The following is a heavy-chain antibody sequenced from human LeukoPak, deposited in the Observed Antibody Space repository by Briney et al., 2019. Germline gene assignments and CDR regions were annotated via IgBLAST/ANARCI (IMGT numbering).Heavy chain of an antibody. CDR3: AKVTWRCGDCL. CDR1: GFTFSSYW. J-gene: IGHJ4*02. D-gene: IGHD2-21*01. V-gene: IGHV3-7*01. Sequence: GGSLRLSCAASGFTFSSYWMSWVRQAPGKGLEWVANINQDGSDKNYVDSVKGRFTISRDNAKNSLYLQMNSLRAEDTAVYYWAKVTWRCGDCLWGQGILVTVSS. CDR2: INQDGSDK.